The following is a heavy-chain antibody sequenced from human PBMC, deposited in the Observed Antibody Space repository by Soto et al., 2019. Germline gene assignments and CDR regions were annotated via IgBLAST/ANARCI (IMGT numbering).Heavy chain of an antibody. J-gene: IGHJ4*02. CDR2: IYSAGNI. Sequence: VGSLRLSCAASWFTISRNYMSWVRQAPGKGLEWVSVIYSAGNIYYADSVKGRFSISRDNSKNTVYLQMNSLRVEDTAVYYCARGRDGYNFLYEPTWGQGTLVTVSS. V-gene: IGHV3-53*01. D-gene: IGHD5-12*01. CDR3: ARGRDGYNFLYEPT. CDR1: WFTISRNY.